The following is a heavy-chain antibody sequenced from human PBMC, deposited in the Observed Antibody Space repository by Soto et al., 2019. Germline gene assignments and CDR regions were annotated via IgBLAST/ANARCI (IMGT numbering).Heavy chain of an antibody. Sequence: EVPLLESGGGLVQPGGSLRLSCAASGFTFNNYAMTWVRQAPGKGLEWVSTISGSGGSTYYADSVKGRFTISRDNSRNTVFLQMNSLRADDTAVYYSAGGYYQSYFGLDVWGRGTTVTVSS. CDR2: ISGSGGST. V-gene: IGHV3-23*01. D-gene: IGHD3-10*01. CDR3: AGGYYQSYFGLDV. CDR1: GFTFNNYA. J-gene: IGHJ6*02.